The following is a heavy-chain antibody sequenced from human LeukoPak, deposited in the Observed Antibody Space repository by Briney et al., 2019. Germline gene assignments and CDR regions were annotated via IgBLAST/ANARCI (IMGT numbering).Heavy chain of an antibody. J-gene: IGHJ5*02. D-gene: IGHD3-22*01. CDR3: ARDRAYYDSSGYYPNWFDP. CDR2: ISSSSSYI. V-gene: IGHV3-21*01. Sequence: GGSLRLSCAASGFTFSSYSMNWVRQAPGKGLERVSSISSSSSYIYYADSVKGRFTISRDNAKNSLYLQMYSLRAEDTAVYYCARDRAYYDSSGYYPNWFDPWGQGTLVTVSS. CDR1: GFTFSSYS.